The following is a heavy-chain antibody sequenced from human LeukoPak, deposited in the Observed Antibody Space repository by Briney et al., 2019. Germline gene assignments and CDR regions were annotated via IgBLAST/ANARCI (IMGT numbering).Heavy chain of an antibody. V-gene: IGHV4-59*01. J-gene: IGHJ4*02. Sequence: SETLSLTCTVSGGSISSYYWSWIRQPPGKGLEWIRYIYYSGSTNYNPSLKSRVTISVDTSKNQFSLKLSSVTAADTAVYYCARARTYYYGSGSLADYWGQGTLVTVSS. CDR3: ARARTYYYGSGSLADY. CDR1: GGSISSYY. CDR2: IYYSGST. D-gene: IGHD3-10*01.